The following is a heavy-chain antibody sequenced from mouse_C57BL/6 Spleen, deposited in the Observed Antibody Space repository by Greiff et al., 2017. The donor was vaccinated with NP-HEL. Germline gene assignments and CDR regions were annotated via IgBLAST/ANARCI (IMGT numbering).Heavy chain of an antibody. D-gene: IGHD1-1*01. CDR1: GYTFTSYG. Sequence: QVQLQQSGAELARPGASVKLSCKASGYTFTSYGISWVKQRTGQGLEWIGEIYPRSGNTYYNEKFKGKATLTADKSSSTAYMALRSLTSEDSAVYFCARFDYGSSYGTGYFDYWGQGTTLTVSS. CDR2: IYPRSGNT. CDR3: ARFDYGSSYGTGYFDY. J-gene: IGHJ2*01. V-gene: IGHV1-81*01.